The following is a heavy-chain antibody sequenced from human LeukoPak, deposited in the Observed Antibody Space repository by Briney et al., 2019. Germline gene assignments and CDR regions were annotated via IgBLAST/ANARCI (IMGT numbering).Heavy chain of an antibody. V-gene: IGHV6-1*01. CDR2: TYYRSKWYN. D-gene: IGHD2-2*01. Sequence: SQTLSLTCAISGDSVSSNSAAWNWIRQSPSRGLEWLGRTYYRSKWYNDYAVSVKSRVTINPDTSKNQFSLQLDSVTPEDTAVYYCAREAAAITRYNWFDPWGQGTLVTVSS. J-gene: IGHJ5*02. CDR1: GDSVSSNSAA. CDR3: AREAAAITRYNWFDP.